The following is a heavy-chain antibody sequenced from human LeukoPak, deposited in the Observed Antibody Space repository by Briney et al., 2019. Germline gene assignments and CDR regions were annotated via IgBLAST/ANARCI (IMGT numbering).Heavy chain of an antibody. V-gene: IGHV3-23*01. J-gene: IGHJ4*02. CDR2: ISGSGGST. D-gene: IGHD3-9*01. CDR3: AKSRGNRYSPLGSGGYYFDY. Sequence: PGGSLRLSCAASGFTFSSYAMSWVRQAPGKGLEWVSAISGSGGSTYYADSVKGRFTISRDNSKNTLYLQMNSLRAEDTAVYYCAKSRGNRYSPLGSGGYYFDYWGQGTLVTVSS. CDR1: GFTFSSYA.